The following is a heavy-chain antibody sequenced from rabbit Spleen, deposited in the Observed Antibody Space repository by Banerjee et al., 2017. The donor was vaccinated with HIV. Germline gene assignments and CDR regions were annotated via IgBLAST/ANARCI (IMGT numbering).Heavy chain of an antibody. CDR1: GIDFTSYYY. D-gene: IGHD4-1*01. Sequence: QLEESGGGLVKPGGTLTLTCKASGIDFTSYYYMCWVRQAPGKGLELIACIYTSTNSTWYANWVNGRFTISSSTSLNSVDLKMTSLTAADTATYCCARDLAGVIGWNFSLWGQGTLVTVS. CDR3: ARDLAGVIGWNFSL. V-gene: IGHV1S43*01. J-gene: IGHJ4*01. CDR2: IYTSTNST.